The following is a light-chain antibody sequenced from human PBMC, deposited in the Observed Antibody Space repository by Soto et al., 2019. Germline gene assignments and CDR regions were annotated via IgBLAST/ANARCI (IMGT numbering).Light chain of an antibody. CDR1: ILAKKY. J-gene: IGLJ2*01. Sequence: SYELTQPSSVSVSPGQTAKITCSGDILAKKYGRWSQYKAGEAPILVIYKDRERPSVIPERFSGSSSGSTVTLPISGAQVEDEADYYCYSAADDSHVFSGGTKVTVL. CDR3: YSAADDSHV. CDR2: KDR. V-gene: IGLV3-27*01.